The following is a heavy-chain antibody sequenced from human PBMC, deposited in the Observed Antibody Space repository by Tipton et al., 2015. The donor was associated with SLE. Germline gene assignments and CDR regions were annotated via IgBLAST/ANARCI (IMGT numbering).Heavy chain of an antibody. CDR1: GGSISSYY. J-gene: IGHJ1*01. D-gene: IGHD5-18*01. V-gene: IGHV4-4*07. CDR3: ASTVDTAMAQH. CDR2: TYTTGST. Sequence: TLSLTCTVSGGSISSYYWSWIRQPAGKGLEWIGRTYTTGSTNYNPSLKSRVTMSVDTSKNQFSLKLTSVTAADTAVYYCASTVDTAMAQHWGQGTLVTVSS.